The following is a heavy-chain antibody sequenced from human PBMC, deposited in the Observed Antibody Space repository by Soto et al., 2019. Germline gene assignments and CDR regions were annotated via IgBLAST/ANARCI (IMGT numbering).Heavy chain of an antibody. Sequence: SSVNRSCKERRVGFESRTRSSLHHENEQGLEWMGSIIPILGIANYAHKFQGNITITSDKSTSTAYLELSSLRSEDTAVYYCALGFRRAGGIRDDRSLSAVWVKGTSVRVCS. J-gene: IGHJ6*04. CDR1: RVGFESRT. CDR2: IIPILGIA. CDR3: ALGFRRAGGIRDDRSLSAV. D-gene: IGHD3-16*02. V-gene: IGHV1-69*02.